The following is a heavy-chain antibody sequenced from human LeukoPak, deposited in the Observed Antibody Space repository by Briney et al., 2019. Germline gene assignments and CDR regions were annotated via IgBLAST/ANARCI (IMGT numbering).Heavy chain of an antibody. Sequence: GESLKISCKGSRYSFTNYWIIWVRQMPGKGLEWMGRIDPSDSYTNYSPSFQGHVTISADKSISTAYLQWSSLKASDTAMYYCARLCPSYDCGMDVWGQGTSVTVSS. V-gene: IGHV5-10-1*01. CDR1: RYSFTNYW. CDR3: ARLCPSYDCGMDV. J-gene: IGHJ6*02. CDR2: IDPSDSYT.